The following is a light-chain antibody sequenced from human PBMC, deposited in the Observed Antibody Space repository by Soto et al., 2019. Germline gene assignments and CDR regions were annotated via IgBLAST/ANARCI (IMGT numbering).Light chain of an antibody. Sequence: DIQMTQSPSTLSASVGDTVTITCRASQTIGTWLAWYQQKPAKAPKLLIYKASTLESGVPSRFSGSGSRTEFTLTISSLQADDFATYYFQHYNDLSTCGGGTKVDIK. V-gene: IGKV1-5*03. J-gene: IGKJ4*01. CDR2: KAS. CDR1: QTIGTW. CDR3: QHYNDLST.